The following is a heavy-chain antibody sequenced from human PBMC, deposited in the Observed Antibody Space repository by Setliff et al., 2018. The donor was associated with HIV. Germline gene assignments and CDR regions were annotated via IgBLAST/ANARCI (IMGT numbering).Heavy chain of an antibody. Sequence: SETLSLTCTVSGDSMSDHHLSWIRQPPGKGLEWIGEINHSGSTNYNPSLKSRVTISVDTSKNQFSLKLSSVTAADTAVFYCARLTTTYYYDSSAYYHPVWGQGTLVTVSS. V-gene: IGHV4-34*01. CDR1: GDSMSDHH. CDR3: ARLTTTYYYDSSAYYHPV. D-gene: IGHD3-22*01. CDR2: INHSGST. J-gene: IGHJ4*02.